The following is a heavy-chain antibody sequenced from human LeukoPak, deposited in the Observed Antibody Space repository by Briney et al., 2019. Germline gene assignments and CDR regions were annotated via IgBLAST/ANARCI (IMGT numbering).Heavy chain of an antibody. V-gene: IGHV3-21*01. Sequence: GSLSLSFAASGFSFNIYTMNWVRQAPGKGLEWVSSISSSGSYISQADSLKGRFTISRDNAQNSLYLQMNSLRAEDTAVYYCARGALYDSSGNRYFQPWGQGTLVTVSS. D-gene: IGHD3-22*01. CDR1: GFSFNIYT. CDR2: ISSSGSYI. J-gene: IGHJ1*01. CDR3: ARGALYDSSGNRYFQP.